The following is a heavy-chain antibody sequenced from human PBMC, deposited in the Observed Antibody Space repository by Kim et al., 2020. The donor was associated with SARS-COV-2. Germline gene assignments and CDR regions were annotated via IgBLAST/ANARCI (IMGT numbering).Heavy chain of an antibody. Sequence: ASVKVSCKASGYTFTSYYMHWVRQAPGQGLEWMGIINPSGGSTSYAQKFQDRVTMTRDTSTSTVYMELSSLRSEDTAVYYCARGMGELRGPGWFDPWGQGTLVTVSS. D-gene: IGHD1-26*01. V-gene: IGHV1-46*01. CDR2: INPSGGST. CDR3: ARGMGELRGPGWFDP. J-gene: IGHJ5*02. CDR1: GYTFTSYY.